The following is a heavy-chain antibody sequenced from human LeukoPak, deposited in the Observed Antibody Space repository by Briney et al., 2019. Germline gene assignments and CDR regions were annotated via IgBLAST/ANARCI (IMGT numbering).Heavy chain of an antibody. CDR1: GFTFSSNW. CDR3: ARDGPPLLWFGEGYFDY. Sequence: GGSLGLSCGVSGFTFSSNWMSWVRQAPGKGLEWVAIIKQDGSEKYYVDSVKGRFTISRDNAKNSLFLQMNSLRAEDTAVYYCARDGPPLLWFGEGYFDYWGQGALVTVSS. V-gene: IGHV3-7*01. D-gene: IGHD3-10*01. J-gene: IGHJ4*02. CDR2: IKQDGSEK.